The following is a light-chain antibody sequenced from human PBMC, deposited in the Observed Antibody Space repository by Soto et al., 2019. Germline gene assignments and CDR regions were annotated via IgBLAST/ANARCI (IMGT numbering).Light chain of an antibody. Sequence: IVLTQSPGTLSLSPGDRVTLSCRASQSVNTKLAWYQQKPGQAPTLLMSGASNRASGVPVRFSGSGSGTDFTLTISRLEPEDFALYYCQQYGGSPITFGLWTRLEIK. J-gene: IGKJ5*01. V-gene: IGKV3-20*01. CDR1: QSVNTK. CDR2: GAS. CDR3: QQYGGSPIT.